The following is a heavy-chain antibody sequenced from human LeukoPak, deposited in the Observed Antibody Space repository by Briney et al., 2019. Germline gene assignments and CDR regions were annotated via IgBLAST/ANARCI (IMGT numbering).Heavy chain of an antibody. CDR3: ARENVLVGRTGHYYYYGMDV. CDR1: GGSVSSYF. V-gene: IGHV4-59*02. J-gene: IGHJ6*02. Sequence: SETLSLTCTVSGGSVSSYFWSWIRQPPGKGLEWIGYIYYSGSTNYNPSLKSRVTISVDTSKNQFSLRLSSVTAADTAVYYCARENVLVGRTGHYYYYGMDVWGQGTTVTVSS. D-gene: IGHD2-15*01. CDR2: IYYSGST.